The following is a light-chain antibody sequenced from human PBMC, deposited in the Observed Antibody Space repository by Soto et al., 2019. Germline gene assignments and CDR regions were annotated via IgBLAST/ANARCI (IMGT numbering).Light chain of an antibody. CDR3: NSFRVSHLYV. CDR1: SSDVGGYNS. J-gene: IGLJ1*01. V-gene: IGLV2-14*01. Sequence: QSALTQPASVSGSPGQSITISCTGTSSDVGGYNSVSWYQQYPGKAPKLLIYEVSNRPSEVSIRFSGSKSDNTASLTISGLQAEDEADYYCNSFRVSHLYVFGTGTKVTVL. CDR2: EVS.